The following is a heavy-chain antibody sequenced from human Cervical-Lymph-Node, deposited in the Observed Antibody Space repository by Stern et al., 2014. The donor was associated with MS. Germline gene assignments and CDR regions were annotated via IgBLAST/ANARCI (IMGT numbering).Heavy chain of an antibody. D-gene: IGHD3-16*01. J-gene: IGHJ3*02. CDR3: AAIGPLMEGAAFDI. Sequence: QVQLQESGPGLVKPSQTLSLSCTVSGAPVNSGGYYWTWIRQVPGKGLEWIGYIHHRGAPFYNPPLKSRVTISVDTSENQVSLMLSSVTAADTAVYYCAAIGPLMEGAAFDIWGQGTLVTVSS. CDR2: IHHRGAP. V-gene: IGHV4-31*03. CDR1: GAPVNSGGYY.